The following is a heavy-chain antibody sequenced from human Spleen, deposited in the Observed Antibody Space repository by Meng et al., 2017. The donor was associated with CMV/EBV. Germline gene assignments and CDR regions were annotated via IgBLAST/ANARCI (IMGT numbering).Heavy chain of an antibody. J-gene: IGHJ3*02. CDR1: GGSISGYY. CDR2: IYYKGDT. V-gene: IGHV4-59*01. CDR3: AGRSFEAFDI. Sequence: SETLSLTCTVSGGSISGYYWTWVRQPPGKGLEWIGYIYYKGDTKYNPSLKSRVTMSIDTFKNQLSLKLSSVTAADTAVYYCAGRSFEAFDIWGQGTMVTVSS. D-gene: IGHD2-15*01.